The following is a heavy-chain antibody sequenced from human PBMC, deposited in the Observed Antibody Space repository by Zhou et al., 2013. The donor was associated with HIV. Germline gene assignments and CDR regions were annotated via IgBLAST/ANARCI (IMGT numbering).Heavy chain of an antibody. CDR3: ARDRDAFGPAAINYYYMDV. CDR1: GYTFTGYY. Sequence: QVQLVQSGAEVKKPGASVKVSCKASGYTFTGYYMHWVRQAPGQGLEWMGWINPDSGVTTYAQRFQGRVTMTRDTSVSTAYMELSRLRSDDTAVYYCARDRDAFGPAAINYYYMDVWGKGTTVTVSS. CDR2: INPDSGVT. D-gene: IGHD2-2*02. V-gene: IGHV1-2*02. J-gene: IGHJ6*03.